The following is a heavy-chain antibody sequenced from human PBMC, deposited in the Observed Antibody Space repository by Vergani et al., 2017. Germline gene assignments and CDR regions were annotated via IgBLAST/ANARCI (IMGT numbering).Heavy chain of an antibody. CDR2: ISGHGDRT. CDR3: AREERSNTSPFVGD. D-gene: IGHD2/OR15-2a*01. J-gene: IGHJ4*02. V-gene: IGHV3-23*01. Sequence: EVHLLESGGGQVAAGGSLRLSCVASGFTFSNSAMSWVRQTSGKGLEWVSEISGHGDRTYYADSVKGRFTISRDNSKNTVYLQMNSLKAEDRATYYCAREERSNTSPFVGDWGQGTLVTV. CDR1: GFTFSNSA.